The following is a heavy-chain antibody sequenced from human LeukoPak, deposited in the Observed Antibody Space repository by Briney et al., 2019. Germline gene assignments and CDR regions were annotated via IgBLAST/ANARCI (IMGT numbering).Heavy chain of an antibody. CDR2: IRDDGSTR. CDR1: GFTFSRYG. CDR3: AKSAVAAQDY. V-gene: IGHV3-30*02. J-gene: IGHJ4*02. D-gene: IGHD6-19*01. Sequence: GGSLRLSCAASGFTFSRYGLHWVRQAPGKGLEWMAFIRDDGSTRYYADSVKGRFTVSRDNSKNTLYLQMNSLRAEDTAVYYCAKSAVAAQDYWGQGTLVTVSS.